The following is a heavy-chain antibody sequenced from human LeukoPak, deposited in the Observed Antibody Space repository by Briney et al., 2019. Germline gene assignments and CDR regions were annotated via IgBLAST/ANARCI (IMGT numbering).Heavy chain of an antibody. CDR3: ASLGSSSITAFDI. Sequence: GGSLRLSCAASGFTFSGYAMHWVRQAPGKGLEWVAVISYDGSNKYYADSVKGRFTISRDNSKNTLYLQMNSLRAEDTAVYYCASLGSSSITAFDIWGQGTMVTVSS. J-gene: IGHJ3*02. V-gene: IGHV3-30*04. CDR1: GFTFSGYA. D-gene: IGHD3-3*02. CDR2: ISYDGSNK.